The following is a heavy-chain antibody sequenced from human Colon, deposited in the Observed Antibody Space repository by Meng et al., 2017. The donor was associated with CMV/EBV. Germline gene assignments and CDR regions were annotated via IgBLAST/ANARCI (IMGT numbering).Heavy chain of an antibody. CDR2: ISGSGDNT. D-gene: IGHD2-15*01. CDR3: AKHRMIVAPPGFSP. V-gene: IGHV3-23*01. CDR1: GFTFSNYA. J-gene: IGHJ5*02. Sequence: GESLKISCAASGFTFSNYAMTWVRQAPGKGLEWVSGISGSGDNTYYADSVKGRFTISRDNSKNTLFLQMRSLRAEDTASYYCAKHRMIVAPPGFSPCGPRPLVPLSS.